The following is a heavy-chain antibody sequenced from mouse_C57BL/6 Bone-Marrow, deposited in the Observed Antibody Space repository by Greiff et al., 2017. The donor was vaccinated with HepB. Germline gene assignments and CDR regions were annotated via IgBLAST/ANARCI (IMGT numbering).Heavy chain of an antibody. D-gene: IGHD2-1*01. Sequence: ESGPGLVKPSQSLSLTCSVTGYSITSGYYWNWIRQFPGNKLAWMGYISYDGSNNYNPSLKNRISITRDTSKNQFFLKLNPVTTEDTATYYCAREKVYYGNYLYAMDYWGQGTSVTVSS. CDR2: ISYDGSN. CDR1: GYSITSGYY. V-gene: IGHV3-6*01. J-gene: IGHJ4*01. CDR3: AREKVYYGNYLYAMDY.